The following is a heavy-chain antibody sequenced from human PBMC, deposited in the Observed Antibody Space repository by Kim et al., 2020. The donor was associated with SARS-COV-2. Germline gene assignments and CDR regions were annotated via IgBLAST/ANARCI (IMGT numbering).Heavy chain of an antibody. J-gene: IGHJ5*02. Sequence: NYQPPIKSQVTITVDTSKNQFSLKLSSVTAADTAVYYCARCDWGLQAFDPWGQGALVTVSS. CDR3: ARCDWGLQAFDP. V-gene: IGHV4-34*01. D-gene: IGHD3-16*01.